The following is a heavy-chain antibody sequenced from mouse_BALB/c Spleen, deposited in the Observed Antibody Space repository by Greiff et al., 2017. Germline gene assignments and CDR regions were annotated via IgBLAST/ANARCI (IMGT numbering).Heavy chain of an antibody. D-gene: IGHD2-12*01. Sequence: EVKVVESGGGLVQPGGSRKLSCAASGFTFSSFGMHWVRQAPEKGLEWVAYISSGSSTIYYADTVKGRFTISRDNPKNTLFLQMTSLRSEDTAMYYCARSYAAMDYWGQGTSVTVSS. J-gene: IGHJ4*01. CDR3: ARSYAAMDY. CDR2: ISSGSSTI. V-gene: IGHV5-17*02. CDR1: GFTFSSFG.